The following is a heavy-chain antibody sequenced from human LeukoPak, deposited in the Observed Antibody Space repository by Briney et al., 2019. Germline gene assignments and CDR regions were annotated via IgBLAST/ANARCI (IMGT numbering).Heavy chain of an antibody. V-gene: IGHV4-59*08. CDR1: GGSISSYY. D-gene: IGHD3-22*01. CDR2: IYYSGST. CDR3: ARLDYDSSGYYFDI. J-gene: IGHJ3*02. Sequence: KPSETLSLTCTVSGGSISSYYWSWIRQPPGKGLEWIGYIYYSGSTNYNPSLKSRVTISVDTSKNQFSLKLSSVTAADTAVYYCARLDYDSSGYYFDIWGQGTMVTVSS.